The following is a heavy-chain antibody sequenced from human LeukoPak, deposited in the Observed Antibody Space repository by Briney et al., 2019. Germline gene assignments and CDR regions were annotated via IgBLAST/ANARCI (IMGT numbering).Heavy chain of an antibody. D-gene: IGHD6-19*01. CDR2: INTNSGGR. V-gene: IGHV1-2*02. CDR1: GSTFTGYY. J-gene: IGHJ4*02. CDR3: AREGDSSGCPDY. Sequence: ASVTVSCKASGSTFTGYYMHWVRQPPGQGLEWMGWINTNSGGRNYAQKFQGRVTITTDTSISTAYMELSRLRSDDTAVYYCAREGDSSGCPDYWGQGTLVTVSS.